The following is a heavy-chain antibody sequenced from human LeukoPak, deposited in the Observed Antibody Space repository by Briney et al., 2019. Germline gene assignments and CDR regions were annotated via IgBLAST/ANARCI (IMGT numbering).Heavy chain of an antibody. CDR1: GYTFTSYY. J-gene: IGHJ3*02. CDR3: ARGGPYYDILTGYYPDAFDI. CDR2: INPSGGST. D-gene: IGHD3-9*01. Sequence: ASVKVSCKASGYTFTSYYMHWVRQAPGQGLEWMGIINPSGGSTSYAQKFQGRVTMTRDTSTSTVYMELSSLRSEDTAVYYCARGGPYYDILTGYYPDAFDIWGQGTMVTVSS. V-gene: IGHV1-46*01.